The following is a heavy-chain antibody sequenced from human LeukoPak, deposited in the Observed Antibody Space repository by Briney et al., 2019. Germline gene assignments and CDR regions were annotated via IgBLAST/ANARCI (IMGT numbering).Heavy chain of an antibody. Sequence: ASVKVSCKVSGYTLTELSMHWVRQAPGKGLEWMGGFDPEDGETIYAQKFQGRVTMTEDTSTDTAYMELSSLRSEDTAVYYCATVGFYYDSSGHSYYFDYWGQGTLVTVSS. CDR2: FDPEDGET. CDR3: ATVGFYYDSSGHSYYFDY. J-gene: IGHJ4*02. V-gene: IGHV1-24*01. D-gene: IGHD3-22*01. CDR1: GYTLTELS.